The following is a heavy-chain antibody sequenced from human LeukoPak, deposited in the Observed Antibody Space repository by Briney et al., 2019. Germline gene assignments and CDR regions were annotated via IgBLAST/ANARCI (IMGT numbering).Heavy chain of an antibody. V-gene: IGHV4-34*01. CDR1: GGSFSGYY. Sequence: SETLSLTCAVYGGSFSGYYWSWMRQPPGKGLEWSGEINHSGSTNYSPSLKSRVTISVDTSKNQFSLKLSSVTAADTAVYYCARGRGYCDGGSCDGFDYWGQGTLVTVSS. J-gene: IGHJ4*02. CDR3: ARGRGYCDGGSCDGFDY. CDR2: INHSGST. D-gene: IGHD2-15*01.